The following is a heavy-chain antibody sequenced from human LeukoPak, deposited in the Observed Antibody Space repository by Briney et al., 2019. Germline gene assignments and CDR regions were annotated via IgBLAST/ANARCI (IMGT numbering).Heavy chain of an antibody. D-gene: IGHD3-22*01. J-gene: IGHJ4*02. V-gene: IGHV4-4*03. CDR3: AKTVVSGFYWGGGRSEYYFDF. CDR2: ISHSGST. Sequence: MLRKTLSLTCTVSGGSVSSNNWWSWVRQPPGKGLEWIGEISHSGSTYYNPSLRSRVTISIDKSRNQFSLNLSSVTAADTAFYYCAKTVVSGFYWGGGRSEYYFDFWGQGTLVTVSS. CDR1: GGSVSSNNW.